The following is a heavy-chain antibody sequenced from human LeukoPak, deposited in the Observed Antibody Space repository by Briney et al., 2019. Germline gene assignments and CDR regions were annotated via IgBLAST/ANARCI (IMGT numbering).Heavy chain of an antibody. CDR3: ARDRPTIFGVVNPFDY. D-gene: IGHD3-3*01. CDR1: GYTFTSYG. Sequence: GASVKVSCKASGYTFTSYGISWVRQAPGQGLEWMGWISAYNGNTNYAQKPQGRVTMTTDTSTSTAYMELRSLRSDDTAVYYCARDRPTIFGVVNPFDYWGQGTLVTVSS. V-gene: IGHV1-18*01. CDR2: ISAYNGNT. J-gene: IGHJ4*02.